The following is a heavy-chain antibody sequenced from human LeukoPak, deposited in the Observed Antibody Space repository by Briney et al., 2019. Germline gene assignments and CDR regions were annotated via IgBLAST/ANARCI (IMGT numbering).Heavy chain of an antibody. J-gene: IGHJ2*01. CDR1: GGTFSSYA. CDR2: IIPIFGTA. Sequence: GASVKVSCKASGGTFSSYAISWVRQAPGQGLEWMGGIIPIFGTANYAQKFQGRVTITTDESTSTAYMELSSLRSEDTAVYYCARDLIGGEMATTDPKNGFDLWGRGTLVTVSS. V-gene: IGHV1-69*05. D-gene: IGHD5-24*01. CDR3: ARDLIGGEMATTDPKNGFDL.